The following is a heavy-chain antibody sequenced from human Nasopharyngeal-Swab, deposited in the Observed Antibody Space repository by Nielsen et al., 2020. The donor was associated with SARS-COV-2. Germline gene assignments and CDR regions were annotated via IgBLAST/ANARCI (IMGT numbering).Heavy chain of an antibody. CDR1: GYTFTSYA. D-gene: IGHD5-18*01. CDR3: ARGVQRTWIQLWLSGGRVGWFDP. CDR2: INAGNGNT. V-gene: IGHV1-3*01. J-gene: IGHJ5*02. Sequence: ASVKVSCKASGYTFTSYAMHWVRQAPGQRLEWMGWINAGNGNTKYSQKFQGRVTITRDTSASTAYMELSSLRSEDTAVYYCARGVQRTWIQLWLSGGRVGWFDPWGQGTLVTVSS.